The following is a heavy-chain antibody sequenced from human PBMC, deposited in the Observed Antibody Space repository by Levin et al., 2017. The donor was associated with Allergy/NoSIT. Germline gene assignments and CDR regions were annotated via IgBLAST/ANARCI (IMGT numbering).Heavy chain of an antibody. CDR1: GFTVSSNY. D-gene: IGHD4-17*01. CDR2: IYGGGST. CDR3: ARDGNTVTTGYFDY. J-gene: IGHJ4*02. Sequence: LSLPCAASGFTVSSNYMSWVRPAPGKGLEWVSVIYGGGSTYYADSVKGRFTISRDNSRNTLYLQMNSLRAEDTAVYFCARDGNTVTTGYFDYWGQGTLVTVSS. V-gene: IGHV3-66*01.